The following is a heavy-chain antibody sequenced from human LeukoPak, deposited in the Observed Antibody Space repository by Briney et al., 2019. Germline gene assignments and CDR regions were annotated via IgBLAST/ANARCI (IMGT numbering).Heavy chain of an antibody. V-gene: IGHV4-59*01. D-gene: IGHD6-19*01. J-gene: IGHJ6*03. Sequence: PSETLSLTCTVSGGSMSSYYWSWIRQPPGKGLEWIGYIYFSGITNYNPSLKSRVTISVDASKKQFSLKLSSVTAADTAVYYCARDTVAVAGTQNSYYYMDVWGKGTTVTVSS. CDR3: ARDTVAVAGTQNSYYYMDV. CDR1: GGSMSSYY. CDR2: IYFSGIT.